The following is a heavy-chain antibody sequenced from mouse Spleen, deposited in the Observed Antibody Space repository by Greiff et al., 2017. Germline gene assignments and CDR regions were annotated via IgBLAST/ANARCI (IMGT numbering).Heavy chain of an antibody. J-gene: IGHJ2*01. CDR2: INPNNGGT. Sequence: EVQLQQSGPELVKPGASVKIPCKASGYTFTDYNMDWVKQSHGKSLEWIGDINPNNGGTIYNQKFKGKATLTVDKSSSTAYMELRSLTSEDTAVYYCARRRDGYYDFDYWGQGTTLTVSS. CDR3: ARRRDGYYDFDY. D-gene: IGHD2-3*01. CDR1: GYTFTDYN. V-gene: IGHV1-18*01.